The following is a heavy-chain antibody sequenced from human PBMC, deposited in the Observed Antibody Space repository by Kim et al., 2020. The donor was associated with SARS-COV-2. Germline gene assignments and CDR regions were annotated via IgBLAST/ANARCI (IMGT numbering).Heavy chain of an antibody. CDR2: IYYSGST. V-gene: IGHV4-59*13. J-gene: IGHJ5*02. D-gene: IGHD6-13*01. CDR1: GGSISRYY. CDR3: ARDSSSWSGWFDP. Sequence: SETLSLTCTVSGGSISRYYWSWIRQPPGKGLEWIGYIYYSGSTNYNPSLKSRVTISVDTSKNQFSLKLSSVTAADTAVYYCARDSSSWSGWFDPWGQGTLVTVSS.